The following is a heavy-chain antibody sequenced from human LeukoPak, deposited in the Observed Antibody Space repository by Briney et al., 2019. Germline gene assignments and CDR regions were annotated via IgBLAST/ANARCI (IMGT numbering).Heavy chain of an antibody. J-gene: IGHJ3*02. D-gene: IGHD3-10*01. CDR1: GYTFTGYY. CDR2: INPSSGGT. Sequence: ASVKVSCKASGYTFTGYYMHWVRQAPGQGLEWMGWINPSSGGTNYAQKFQGRVTMTRDTSISTAYMELSRLRSDDTAVYYCARDRNYYGSGRDGNAFDIWGQGTMVTVSS. V-gene: IGHV1-2*02. CDR3: ARDRNYYGSGRDGNAFDI.